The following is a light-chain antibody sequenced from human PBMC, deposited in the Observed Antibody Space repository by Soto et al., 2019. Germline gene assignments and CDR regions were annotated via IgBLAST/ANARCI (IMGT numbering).Light chain of an antibody. CDR3: QHYGCSPPAYT. J-gene: IGKJ2*01. CDR1: QSVSSSD. V-gene: IGKV3-20*01. Sequence: EIVLTQSPGTLSLSPGERATLSCRASQSVSSSDLAWYQQKPGQAPRLLIHGASSRATGIPDRFSGSGSGTDFPLAISILEPEDFAVYYCQHYGCSPPAYTFGQGTKLEIK. CDR2: GAS.